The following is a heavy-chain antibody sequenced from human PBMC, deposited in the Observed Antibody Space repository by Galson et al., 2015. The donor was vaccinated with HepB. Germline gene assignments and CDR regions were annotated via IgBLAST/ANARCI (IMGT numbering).Heavy chain of an antibody. J-gene: IGHJ5*02. CDR1: GFIFSDSG. D-gene: IGHD1-26*01. CDR2: ISSDGSNK. CDR3: AKGAYRTILRPGGWSDP. Sequence: SLRLSCAVSGFIFSDSGMHWVRQGPGQGPQWVAAISSDGSNKLYADSVRGRFTVSRDNSNNTLFLQMNSLKPEDTAVYSCAKGAYRTILRPGGWSDPGGQGHWSSSPQ. V-gene: IGHV3-33*05.